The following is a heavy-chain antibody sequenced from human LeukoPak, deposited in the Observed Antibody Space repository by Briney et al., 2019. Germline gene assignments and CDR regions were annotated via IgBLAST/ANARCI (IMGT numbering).Heavy chain of an antibody. J-gene: IGHJ6*02. Sequence: GGSLRLSCTASGFTFGDYAMSWLRQAPGKGLEWVGFIRSKAYGGTTEYAASVKGRFTISRDDSKSIAYLQMNSLKTEDTAVYYCGSSNYGMDVWGQGTTVTVSS. CDR1: GFTFGDYA. CDR3: GSSNYGMDV. CDR2: IRSKAYGGTT. V-gene: IGHV3-49*03.